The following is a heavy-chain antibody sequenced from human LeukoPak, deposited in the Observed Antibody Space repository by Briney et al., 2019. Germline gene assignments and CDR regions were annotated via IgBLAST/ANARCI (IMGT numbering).Heavy chain of an antibody. V-gene: IGHV3-7*01. D-gene: IGHD3-22*01. CDR3: ARDGGYYYDSSGSWDY. CDR1: GFTFSSYW. J-gene: IGHJ4*02. CDR2: IKQDGSEK. Sequence: PGGSLRLSCAASGFTFSSYWMSWVRQAPGKGLEWVANIKQDGSEKYYVDSVKGRFTISRDNAKNSLYLRMNSLRAEDTAVYYCARDGGYYYDSSGSWDYWGQGTLVTVSS.